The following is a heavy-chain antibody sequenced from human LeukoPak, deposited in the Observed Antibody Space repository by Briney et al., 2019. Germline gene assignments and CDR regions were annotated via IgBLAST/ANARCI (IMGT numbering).Heavy chain of an antibody. Sequence: PGGSLRLSCAASGFTFSSYGMHWDRQAPGKGLEWVAFIRYDGSNKYYADSVKGRFTISRDNSKNTLYLQMNSLRAEDTAVYYCAKDAEMATMYFDYWGQGTLVTVSS. CDR1: GFTFSSYG. CDR3: AKDAEMATMYFDY. J-gene: IGHJ4*02. D-gene: IGHD5-24*01. V-gene: IGHV3-30*02. CDR2: IRYDGSNK.